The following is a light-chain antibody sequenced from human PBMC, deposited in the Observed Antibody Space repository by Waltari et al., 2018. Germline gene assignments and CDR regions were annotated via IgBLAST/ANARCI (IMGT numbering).Light chain of an antibody. CDR3: MQSLQRPYT. CDR2: GIS. CDR1: QSLLQTDEKTY. V-gene: IGKV2D-29*01. Sequence: DIWLTQTPLSLSVTPGQAASISCKSSQSLLQTDEKTYLYWYLQMPGQPPQLLIYGISSRFSGVPDRFSGSGSGTDFTLKISRVEAEDVGIYYCMQSLQRPYTFGQGTKLEIK. J-gene: IGKJ2*01.